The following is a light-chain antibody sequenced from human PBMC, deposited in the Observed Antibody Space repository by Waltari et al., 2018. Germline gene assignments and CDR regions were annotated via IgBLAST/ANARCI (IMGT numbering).Light chain of an antibody. V-gene: IGLV2-14*01. Sequence: QSALTQPASVSGSPGHSITISCTGTSSDVGGYNYVSWYQQHPGKAPKLMIYDVSKRPSGVSNRFSGSKSGYTASLTISGLQAEDEADYYCSSYTSSSTPVVFGGGTKLTVL. CDR1: SSDVGGYNY. J-gene: IGLJ2*01. CDR3: SSYTSSSTPVV. CDR2: DVS.